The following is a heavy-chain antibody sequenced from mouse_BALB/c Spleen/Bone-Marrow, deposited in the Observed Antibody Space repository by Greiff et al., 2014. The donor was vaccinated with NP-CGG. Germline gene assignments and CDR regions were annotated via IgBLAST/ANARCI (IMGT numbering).Heavy chain of an antibody. CDR1: GYTFTDTW. V-gene: IGHV1-7*01. J-gene: IGHJ2*01. Sequence: VMLVESGPELAKPGASVKMSCKASGYTFTDTWIHWIKQRPGQGLEWIGYINPSTGYAEYNQNFKDKATLTVDKSSGTAYMQLSSLTSEDSAVYYCARDYWGQGTTLTVSS. CDR3: ARDY. CDR2: INPSTGYA.